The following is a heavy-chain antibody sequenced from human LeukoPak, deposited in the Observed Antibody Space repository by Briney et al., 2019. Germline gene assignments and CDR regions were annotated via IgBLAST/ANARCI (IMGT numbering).Heavy chain of an antibody. J-gene: IGHJ4*02. CDR2: ISSSGSSI. V-gene: IGHV3-11*04. CDR3: ARGYQPYDFWSGYPGY. D-gene: IGHD3-3*01. CDR1: GFTFSDYY. Sequence: PGXSLXLSCAAAGFTFSDYYRRWIGQAAGKGVEGVSYISSSGSSIYYAESVKGGFIIYRDNAKNSMYVQMNSLRAEDTAVYYFARGYQPYDFWSGYPGYWGQGTLLTVSS.